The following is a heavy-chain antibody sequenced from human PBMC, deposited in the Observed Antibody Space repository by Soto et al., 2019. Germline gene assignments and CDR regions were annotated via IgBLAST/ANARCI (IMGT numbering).Heavy chain of an antibody. CDR3: ASTNSSGWYLAFDI. Sequence: GGSLRLSCAASGFTFSSYSMNWVRQAPGKGLEWVSYISSSSSTIYYADSVKGRFTISRDNAKNSLYLQMNSLRAEDTAVYYCASTNSSGWYLAFDIWGQGTMVTV. CDR1: GFTFSSYS. CDR2: ISSSSSTI. J-gene: IGHJ3*02. D-gene: IGHD6-19*01. V-gene: IGHV3-48*01.